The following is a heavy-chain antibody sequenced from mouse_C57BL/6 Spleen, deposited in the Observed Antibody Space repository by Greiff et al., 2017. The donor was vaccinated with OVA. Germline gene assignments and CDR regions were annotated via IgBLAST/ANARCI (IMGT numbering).Heavy chain of an antibody. CDR3: ARGVTTVGGYFDV. CDR1: GYSITSCYY. Sequence: EVKLVESGPGLVKPSQSLSLTCSVTGYSITSCYYWNWIRQFPGNKLEWMGYISYDGSNNYNPSLKNRISITRDTSKNQFFLKLNSVTTEDTATDDCARGVTTVGGYFDVWGTGTTVTVSS. D-gene: IGHD1-1*01. CDR2: ISYDGSN. J-gene: IGHJ1*03. V-gene: IGHV3-6*01.